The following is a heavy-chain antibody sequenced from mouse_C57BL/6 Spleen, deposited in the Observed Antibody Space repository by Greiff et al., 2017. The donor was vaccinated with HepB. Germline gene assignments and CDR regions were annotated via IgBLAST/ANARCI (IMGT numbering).Heavy chain of an antibody. CDR3: ARDQGSSLDY. V-gene: IGHV5-4*01. CDR2: ISDGGSYT. Sequence: EVQGVESGGGLVKPGGSLKLSCAASGFTFSSYAMSWVRQTPEKRLEWVATISDGGSYTYYPDNVKGRFTISRDNAKNNLYLQMSHLKSEDTARYYCARDQGSSLDYWGQGTTLTVSS. D-gene: IGHD1-1*01. CDR1: GFTFSSYA. J-gene: IGHJ2*01.